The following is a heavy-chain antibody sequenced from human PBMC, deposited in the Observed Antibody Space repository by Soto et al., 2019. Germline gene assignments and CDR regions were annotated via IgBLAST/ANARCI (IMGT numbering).Heavy chain of an antibody. CDR3: ARDGARIAVFGVVYYFDY. D-gene: IGHD3-3*01. CDR2: INAGNGDT. CDR1: GYTFSSHA. V-gene: IGHV1-3*01. Sequence: GGSVKVSCKASGYTFSSHAIHWVRQAPGQRLEWMGWINAGNGDTNYSQKFQGRVAITTDTSASSAYLELSTLRSEDTAVYYCARDGARIAVFGVVYYFDYWGQGTVVTVSS. J-gene: IGHJ4*02.